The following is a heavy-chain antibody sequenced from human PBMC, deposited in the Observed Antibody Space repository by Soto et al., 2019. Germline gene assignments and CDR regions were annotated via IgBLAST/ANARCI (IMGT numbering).Heavy chain of an antibody. J-gene: IGHJ4*02. CDR3: ARVPPGGKYLEDPEY. V-gene: IGHV3-30-3*01. D-gene: IGHD2-15*01. CDR1: GFTFSSYA. Sequence: GGSLRLSCAASGFTFSSYAMHWVRQAPGKGLEWVAVISYDGSNKYYADSVKGRFTISRDNSKNTLYLQRNSLRAEDTVVYCGARVPPGGKYLEDPEYWGKGTLVTVSS. CDR2: ISYDGSNK.